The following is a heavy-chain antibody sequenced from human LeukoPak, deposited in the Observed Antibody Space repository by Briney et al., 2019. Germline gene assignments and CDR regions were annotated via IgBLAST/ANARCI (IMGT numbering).Heavy chain of an antibody. Sequence: MPSETLSLTCTVSGDSISSGDYYWSWIRQPAGKGLEWIGRISSSGSTNYNPSLKSRVTISVDTSKNQLSLKLSSVTAADTAVYYCARVGYSSSGNYYNDRGAFDYWGQGTLVTVSS. CDR3: ARVGYSSSGNYYNDRGAFDY. J-gene: IGHJ4*02. V-gene: IGHV4-61*02. CDR1: GDSISSGDYY. D-gene: IGHD3-10*01. CDR2: ISSSGST.